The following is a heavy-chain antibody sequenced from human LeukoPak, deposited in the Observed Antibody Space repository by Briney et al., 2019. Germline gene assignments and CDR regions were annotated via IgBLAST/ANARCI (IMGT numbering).Heavy chain of an antibody. D-gene: IGHD2-2*01. CDR2: ISSSSSYI. J-gene: IGHJ4*02. Sequence: GGSLRLSCAASGFTFSSYSMNWVRQAPGKGLEWVSSISSSSSYIYYADSVKGRFTISRDNAKNSLYLQMNSLRAEDTAVYYCARARYCSSTSCRQYVFDYWGQGTLVTVSS. CDR1: GFTFSSYS. CDR3: ARARYCSSTSCRQYVFDY. V-gene: IGHV3-21*01.